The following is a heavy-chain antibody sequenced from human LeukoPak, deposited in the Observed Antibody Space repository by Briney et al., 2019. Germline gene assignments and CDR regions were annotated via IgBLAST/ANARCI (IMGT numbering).Heavy chain of an antibody. CDR2: IYHSGST. Sequence: LRLSCAASGFSFSDYYMSWFRQAPGKGLEWIGEIYHSGSTNYNPSLKSRVTISVDKSKNQFSLKLSSVTAADTAVYYCARVERNYDFWSGYYKYYFDYWGQGTLVTVSS. V-gene: IGHV4-34*01. J-gene: IGHJ4*02. CDR1: GFSFSDYY. D-gene: IGHD3-3*01. CDR3: ARVERNYDFWSGYYKYYFDY.